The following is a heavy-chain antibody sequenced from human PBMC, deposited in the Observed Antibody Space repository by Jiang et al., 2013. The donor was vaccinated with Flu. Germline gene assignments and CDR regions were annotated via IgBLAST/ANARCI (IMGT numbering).Heavy chain of an antibody. CDR1: GFTLNNYA. Sequence: QLVESGGGLAQPGGSLGLSCAASGFTLNNYAMSWVRQAPGKGLEWVSAITTSADRTHYADSVKGRFTISRDNSKNTLYLQMNSLRADDTAVYYCAKGVTPLLNWFDSWGQGTLVTVSS. CDR2: ITTSADRT. V-gene: IGHV3-23*04. D-gene: IGHD2-21*01. J-gene: IGHJ5*01. CDR3: AKGVTPLLNWFDS.